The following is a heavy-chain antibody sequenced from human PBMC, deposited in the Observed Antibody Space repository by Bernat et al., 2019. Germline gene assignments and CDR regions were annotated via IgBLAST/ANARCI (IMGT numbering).Heavy chain of an antibody. CDR2: INSDGSST. CDR1: GFTFSSYW. D-gene: IGHD3-9*01. V-gene: IGHV3-74*01. J-gene: IGHJ4*02. CDR3: ASEYYDILTGYYHPDY. Sequence: EVQLVESGGGLVQPGGSLRLSCAASGFTFSSYWMHWVRQAPGKGLVWVSRINSDGSSTSYADSVKGRFTISRDNAKNTLYLQMNSLRAEDTAVYYCASEYYDILTGYYHPDYWGQGTLVTVSS.